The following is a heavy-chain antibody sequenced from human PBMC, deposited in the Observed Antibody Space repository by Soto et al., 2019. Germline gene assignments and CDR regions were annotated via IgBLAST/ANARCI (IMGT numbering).Heavy chain of an antibody. Sequence: SSVKVSCKASGYTFTGYYMHWVRQAPGQGLEGMGWINPNSGGTNYAQKFQGRVTMTRDTSISTAYMELSRLRSDDTAVYYCARVPAAIYNWFDPWGQGTLVTVSS. CDR1: GYTFTGYY. V-gene: IGHV1-2*02. CDR2: INPNSGGT. D-gene: IGHD2-2*01. CDR3: ARVPAAIYNWFDP. J-gene: IGHJ5*02.